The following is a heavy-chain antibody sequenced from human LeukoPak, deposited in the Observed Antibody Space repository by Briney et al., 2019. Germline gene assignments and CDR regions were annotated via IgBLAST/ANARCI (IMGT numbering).Heavy chain of an antibody. CDR3: ARTRGYYYGMDV. CDR1: GYTFTGYY. V-gene: IGHV1-2*02. J-gene: IGHJ6*02. CDR2: INPNSGGT. Sequence: ASVKVSYKASGYTFTGYYMHWVRQAPGQGLEWMGWINPNSGGTNYAQKFQGRVTMTRDTSISTAYMELSRLRSDDTAVYYRARTRGYYYGMDVWGQGATVTVSS.